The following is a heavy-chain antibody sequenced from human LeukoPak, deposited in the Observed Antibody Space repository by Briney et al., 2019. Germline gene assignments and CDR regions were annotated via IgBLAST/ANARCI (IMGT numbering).Heavy chain of an antibody. D-gene: IGHD3-22*01. CDR1: GFMSSNYW. V-gene: IGHV3-66*01. Sequence: GGSLRLSCAASGFMSSNYWMSWVRQAPGKGLEWVSVIYSGGSTYYADSVKGRFTISRDNSKNTLYLQMNSLRAEDTAVYYCARAPIVGYYDSSGYCDYWGQGTLVTVSS. J-gene: IGHJ4*02. CDR3: ARAPIVGYYDSSGYCDY. CDR2: IYSGGST.